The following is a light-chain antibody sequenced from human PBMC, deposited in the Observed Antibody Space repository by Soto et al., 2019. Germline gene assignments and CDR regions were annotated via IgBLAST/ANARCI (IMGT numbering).Light chain of an antibody. CDR1: QSLLYSDGNTY. V-gene: IGKV2-30*01. CDR3: MQHTHWPWA. CDR2: NVS. J-gene: IGKJ1*01. Sequence: VMTQSPLSLPVTLGQPASISCRSSQSLLYSDGNTYLNWFQQRPGQSPRRLIYNVSNRDSGVPDRFSGSGSGTDFTLRISRVEAEDAGVYYCMQHTHWPWAFGQGTKVDIK.